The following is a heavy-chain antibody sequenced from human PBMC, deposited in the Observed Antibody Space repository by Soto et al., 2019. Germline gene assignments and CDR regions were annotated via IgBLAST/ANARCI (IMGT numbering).Heavy chain of an antibody. D-gene: IGHD6-19*01. J-gene: IGHJ5*02. V-gene: IGHV1-8*01. CDR2: MNHTNGNA. Sequence: QERLVQSGAELMRPGASVKISCRASGYNFPSFNVNWVRQASGQGPEWLGWMNHTNGNAACARDFQGRVTMTRDLSTDTAYLELGGLSSGDTAIYYCARAVLIAVTGLDLWGPGKVVTVS. CDR3: ARAVLIAVTGLDL. CDR1: GYNFPSFN.